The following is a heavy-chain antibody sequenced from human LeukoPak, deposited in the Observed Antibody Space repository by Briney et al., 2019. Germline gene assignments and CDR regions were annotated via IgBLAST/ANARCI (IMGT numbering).Heavy chain of an antibody. V-gene: IGHV4-38-2*01. Sequence: SETLSLTCAVSGYSISSGYYWGWIRQPPGKGLEWIGSIYHSGSTYYNPSLKSRVTISVDTSKNQFSLKLSSLTAADTAVYYCARPGGYCSSTSCYKDDAFDIWGQGTMVTVSS. J-gene: IGHJ3*02. CDR1: GYSISSGYY. CDR3: ARPGGYCSSTSCYKDDAFDI. CDR2: IYHSGST. D-gene: IGHD2-2*02.